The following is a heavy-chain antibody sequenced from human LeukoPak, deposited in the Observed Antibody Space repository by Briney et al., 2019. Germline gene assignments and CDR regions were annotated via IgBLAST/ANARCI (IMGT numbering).Heavy chain of an antibody. V-gene: IGHV3-69-1*01. CDR1: GFTFSDCY. J-gene: IGHJ5*02. CDR3: ARDLDPQCSGGSCYPAPTWFDP. Sequence: GGSLRPSCAASGFTFSDCYMSWIRQAPGKGPEWASSITSGRTTYYADSGKGRFTISNDNDKKFLYLQMNSLRAADTDAYYCARDLDPQCSGGSCYPAPTWFDPWGQGTLVTVSS. D-gene: IGHD2-15*01. CDR2: ITSGRTT.